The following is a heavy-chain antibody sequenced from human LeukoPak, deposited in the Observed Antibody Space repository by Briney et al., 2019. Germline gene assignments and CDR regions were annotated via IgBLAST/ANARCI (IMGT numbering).Heavy chain of an antibody. J-gene: IGHJ6*03. V-gene: IGHV3-53*01. CDR2: IYGGST. CDR3: ARDFEGVHRTTNSYTYYYYMDV. Sequence: GGSLRLSCAASGFTVSDNYMTWVRQAPGKGLEWVSIIYGGSTYYADSVKGRFTICRDNSKNTVYLQMHSLRAEDTAVYYCARDFEGVHRTTNSYTYYYYMDVWGKGTTVIVSS. D-gene: IGHD2/OR15-2a*01. CDR1: GFTVSDNY.